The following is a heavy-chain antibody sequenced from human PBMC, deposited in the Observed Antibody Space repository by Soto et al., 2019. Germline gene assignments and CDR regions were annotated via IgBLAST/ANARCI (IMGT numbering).Heavy chain of an antibody. CDR3: ARGRGDTAMAWYY. CDR1: GGSISSYY. J-gene: IGHJ4*02. D-gene: IGHD5-18*01. CDR2: ISYSGST. Sequence: QVQLQESGPGLVKPSETLSLTCTVSGGSISSYYWSWIRQSPGKGLEWIGYISYSGSTKYNPSLKSLFTISVDTSKNQFSLMLSSVTAADTAVYYCARGRGDTAMAWYYWGQGTLVTVSS. V-gene: IGHV4-59*01.